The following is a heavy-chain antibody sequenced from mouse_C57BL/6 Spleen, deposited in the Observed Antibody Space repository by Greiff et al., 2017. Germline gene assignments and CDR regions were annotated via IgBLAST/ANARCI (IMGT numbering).Heavy chain of an antibody. CDR3: AKIYYDYDEGAY. D-gene: IGHD2-4*01. CDR1: GFTFSDSG. Sequence: EVKLVESGGGLVKPGGSLKLSCAASGFTFSDSGMHWVRQAPEKGLEWVAYISSGSSTIYYADTVKGRFTISRDNAKNTLFLQMTSLRSEDTAMYYCAKIYYDYDEGAYWGQGTLVTVSA. CDR2: ISSGSSTI. V-gene: IGHV5-17*01. J-gene: IGHJ3*01.